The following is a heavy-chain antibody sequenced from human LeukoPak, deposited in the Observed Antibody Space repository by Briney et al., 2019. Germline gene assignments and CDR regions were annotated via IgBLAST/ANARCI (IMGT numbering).Heavy chain of an antibody. CDR1: GFTFSNYA. V-gene: IGHV3-23*01. CDR2: LNGGRT. CDR3: VKEVTGYGYFDY. J-gene: IGHJ4*02. D-gene: IGHD2-2*03. Sequence: GGSLRLSCVASGFTFSNYAMSWVRQAPGKGLEWIAALNGGRTFFQDPVRGRFTISRDNSKNTLYLQLNSLRGDDTAVYYCVKEVTGYGYFDYWGRGTLVTVSS.